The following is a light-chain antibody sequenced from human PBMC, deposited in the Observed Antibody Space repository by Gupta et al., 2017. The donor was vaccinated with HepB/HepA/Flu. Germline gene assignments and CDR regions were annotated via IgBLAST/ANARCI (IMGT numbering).Light chain of an antibody. CDR3: SGWADTMNGIVV. V-gene: IGLV1-47*02. Sequence: HSVLTQPPSASGTPGQTVNISCSGSSSNIGTNFVYWFQHFPGTAPKLLISIDKQRPSGVPDRFSCSNSGTSDSPALTGLRSEDEAEDDCSGWADTMNGIVVFGGGTKLTVL. J-gene: IGLJ2*01. CDR2: IDK. CDR1: SSNIGTNF.